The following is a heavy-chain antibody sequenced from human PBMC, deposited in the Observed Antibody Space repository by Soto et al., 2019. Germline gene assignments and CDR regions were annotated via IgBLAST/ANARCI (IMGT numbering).Heavy chain of an antibody. V-gene: IGHV1-46*04. CDR1: GYTFTSYY. D-gene: IGHD3-16*01. CDR2: INPSGGST. Sequence: QVQLVQSGAEVKKPGASVKVSCKASGYTFTSYYMHWVRQAPGQGLEWMGIINPSGGSTSYAQKLQGRVTMTRDPSTSTVYMELSSLRSEDTAVYYCARGGIRQYYYYGMDVWGQGTTVTVSS. CDR3: ARGGIRQYYYYGMDV. J-gene: IGHJ6*02.